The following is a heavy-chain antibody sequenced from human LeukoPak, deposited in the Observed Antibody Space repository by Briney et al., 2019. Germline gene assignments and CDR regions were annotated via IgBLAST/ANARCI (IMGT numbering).Heavy chain of an antibody. J-gene: IGHJ4*02. CDR3: AREMLYYYDSSGCDY. Sequence: GSSVKVSCNASGGTFSSYAISWVRQAPGQGLEWMGRIIPIFGTANYAQKFQGRVTITTDESTSTAYMELSSLRSEDTAVYYCAREMLYYYDSSGCDYWGQGTLVTVSS. D-gene: IGHD3-22*01. CDR2: IIPIFGTA. CDR1: GGTFSSYA. V-gene: IGHV1-69*05.